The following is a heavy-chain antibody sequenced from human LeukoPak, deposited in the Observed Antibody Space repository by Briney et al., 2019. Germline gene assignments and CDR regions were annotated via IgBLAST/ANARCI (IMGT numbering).Heavy chain of an antibody. V-gene: IGHV1-2*02. CDR1: GYTFTGYY. D-gene: IGHD3-3*01. J-gene: IGHJ6*02. CDR3: ARESQLDDFWSGPVAGMDV. Sequence: ASVKVSCKASGYTFTGYYMHWVRQAPGQGLEWMGWINPNSGGTNYAQKFQGRVTMTRDTSISTAYMELSRLRSDDTAVYYCARESQLDDFWSGPVAGMDVWGQGTTVTVSS. CDR2: INPNSGGT.